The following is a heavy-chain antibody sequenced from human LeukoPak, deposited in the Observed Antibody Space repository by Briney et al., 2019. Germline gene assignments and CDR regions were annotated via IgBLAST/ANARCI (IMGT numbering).Heavy chain of an antibody. CDR2: ISYDGGNK. Sequence: GRSLRLSCAASGFTFSSYGMHWVRQAPGKGLEWVAVISYDGGNKYYADSVKGRFTISRDNSKNTLYLQMNSLRAEDTAVYYCAKGPSSGVAAAFFYWGQGTLVTVSS. V-gene: IGHV3-30*18. D-gene: IGHD6-13*01. J-gene: IGHJ4*02. CDR1: GFTFSSYG. CDR3: AKGPSSGVAAAFFY.